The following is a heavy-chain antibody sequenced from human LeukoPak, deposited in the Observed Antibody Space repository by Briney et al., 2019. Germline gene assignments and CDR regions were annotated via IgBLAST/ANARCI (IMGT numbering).Heavy chain of an antibody. D-gene: IGHD1-1*01. V-gene: IGHV3-30*02. Sequence: GGSLRLSCAASGFTFSDYSMHWVRQAPGKGLNWVAFIRYDGSNIYYADSVKGRFTISRDNSKNTLYLQMNSLRAEDTAVYYCARGTTDDYWGQGTLVTVSS. CDR3: ARGTTDDY. CDR2: IRYDGSNI. CDR1: GFTFSDYS. J-gene: IGHJ4*02.